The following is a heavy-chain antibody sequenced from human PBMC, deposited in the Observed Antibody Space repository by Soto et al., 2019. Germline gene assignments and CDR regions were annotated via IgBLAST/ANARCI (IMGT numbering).Heavy chain of an antibody. CDR1: GFTFSNYG. J-gene: IGHJ6*02. D-gene: IGHD2-8*01. CDR3: ARDDVYAGNGMDV. Sequence: QVPLVESGGGVVQPGRSMTLSCAASGFTFSNYGMHWVRQAPGKGLEWVAVILNDGSNRYHADSVEDRFSISRDKSKNPRSLQVNRRRAEDTAVYYCARDDVYAGNGMDVWGQGTAVTGS. CDR2: ILNDGSNR. V-gene: IGHV3-33*01.